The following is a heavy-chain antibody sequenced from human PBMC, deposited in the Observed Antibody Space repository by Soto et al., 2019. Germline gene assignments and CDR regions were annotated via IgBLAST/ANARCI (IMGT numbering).Heavy chain of an antibody. CDR1: GFTFSSYS. CDR2: ISSSSSYI. D-gene: IGHD1-20*01. V-gene: IGHV3-21*01. CDR3: VRDPRNNWNDEDDAFDF. J-gene: IGHJ3*01. Sequence: GGSLRLSCAASGFTFSSYSMNWVRQAPGKGLEWVSSISSSSSYIYYADSVKGRFTISRDNAKNSLYLQMNSLRAEDTAVYSCVRDPRNNWNDEDDAFDFWGQGTMVTVSS.